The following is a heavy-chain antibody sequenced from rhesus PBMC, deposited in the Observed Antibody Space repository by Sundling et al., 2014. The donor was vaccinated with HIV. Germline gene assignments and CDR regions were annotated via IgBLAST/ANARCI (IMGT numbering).Heavy chain of an antibody. J-gene: IGHJ4*01. CDR3: AKTGPWTGYYSFDY. Sequence: QLQLQESGPGLVKPSETLSVTCAVSGGSISSRYWSWIRQAPGKGLEWIGHIYGSDGSTNYNPSLKSRVTLSVDTSKNQLSLKLTSVTAADTAVVYCAKTGPWTGYYSFDYWGQGVLVTVSS. D-gene: IGHD3-3*01. CDR1: GGSISSRY. CDR2: IYGSDGST. V-gene: IGHV4-169*01.